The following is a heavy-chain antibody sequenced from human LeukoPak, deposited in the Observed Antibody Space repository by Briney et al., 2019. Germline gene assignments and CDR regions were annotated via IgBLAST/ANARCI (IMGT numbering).Heavy chain of an antibody. J-gene: IGHJ4*02. CDR1: GGSISSSSYY. CDR3: ASFRHSGSYKY. CDR2: IYYSGST. V-gene: IGHV4-39*01. Sequence: PSETLSLXCTVSGGSISSSSYYWGWIRQPPGKGLEWIGSIYYSGSTYYNPSLKSRVTISVDTSKNQFSLKLSSVTAADTAVYHCASFRHSGSYKYWGQGTLVTVSS. D-gene: IGHD1-26*01.